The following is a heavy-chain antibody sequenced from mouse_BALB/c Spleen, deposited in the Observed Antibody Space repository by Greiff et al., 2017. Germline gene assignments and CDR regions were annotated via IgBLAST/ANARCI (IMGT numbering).Heavy chain of an antibody. CDR2: INSNGGKT. Sequence: EVKLMESGGGLVQPGGSLKLSCAASGFSFSSYGMPWVRQTPDKRLELVATINSNGGKTYYPDSVKGRFTISRDNAKHTLYLQMSSLKSESTAMYYCAREAYYSGSSYFDYWGQGTTLTVSS. J-gene: IGHJ2*01. CDR3: AREAYYSGSSYFDY. V-gene: IGHV5-6-3*01. CDR1: GFSFSSYG. D-gene: IGHD1-1*01.